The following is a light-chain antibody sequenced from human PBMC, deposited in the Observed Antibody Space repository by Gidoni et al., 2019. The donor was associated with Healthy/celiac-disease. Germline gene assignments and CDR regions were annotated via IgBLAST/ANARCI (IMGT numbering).Light chain of an antibody. V-gene: IGKV1-39*01. Sequence: DIQMTQSPSSLSASVGDRVTITCRASQSISSYLNWYQQKPGKAPKLLIYAASSLQSGVPSRFSGSGSGTDFTPTISSLQPEDFATYYCQQSYSTLRYTFXHXTKLEIK. CDR1: QSISSY. CDR3: QQSYSTLRYT. CDR2: AAS. J-gene: IGKJ2*01.